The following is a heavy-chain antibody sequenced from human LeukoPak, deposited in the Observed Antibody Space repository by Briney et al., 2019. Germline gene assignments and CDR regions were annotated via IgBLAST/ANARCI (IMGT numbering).Heavy chain of an antibody. V-gene: IGHV4-59*01. Sequence: PSETLSLNCSVSGGSISNYYWNWIRQPPGKGLEWIGTLYNSGSTTYNPSLKSRITISVDTSKNQFSLKLASVTAADTAIYYCARDGRAGSLFAYWGQGTLVTVSS. CDR2: LYNSGST. CDR3: ARDGRAGSLFAY. J-gene: IGHJ4*02. D-gene: IGHD6-19*01. CDR1: GGSISNYY.